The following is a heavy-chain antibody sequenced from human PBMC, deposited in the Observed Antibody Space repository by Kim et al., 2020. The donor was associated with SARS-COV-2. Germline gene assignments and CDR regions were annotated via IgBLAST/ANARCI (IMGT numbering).Heavy chain of an antibody. D-gene: IGHD3-22*01. CDR1: GISFSNTA. CDR3: ARDPDFYDSGGYYYGSWF. Sequence: SVKVSCKVSGISFSNTAISWVRQAPGEGLEWVGRIIPMLGTTNYAQKFQGRVRITADKSTNSAFMELNTLKSEDTAVYYCARDPDFYDSGGYYYGSWF. J-gene: IGHJ5*01. CDR2: IIPMLGTT. V-gene: IGHV1-69*04.